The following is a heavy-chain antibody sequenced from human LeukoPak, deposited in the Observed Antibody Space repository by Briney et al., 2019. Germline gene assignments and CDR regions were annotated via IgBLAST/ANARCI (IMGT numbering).Heavy chain of an antibody. J-gene: IGHJ5*02. CDR2: ISYDGSNK. Sequence: GGSLRLSCAASGFTFSSYAMHWVRQAPGKGLEWVAVISYDGSNKYYADSVKGRFTISRDNSKNTLYLQMNSLRAEDTAVYYCARDPLSYYDYVWGSLGWFDPWGQGTLVTVSS. CDR3: ARDPLSYYDYVWGSLGWFDP. V-gene: IGHV3-30*04. D-gene: IGHD3-16*01. CDR1: GFTFSSYA.